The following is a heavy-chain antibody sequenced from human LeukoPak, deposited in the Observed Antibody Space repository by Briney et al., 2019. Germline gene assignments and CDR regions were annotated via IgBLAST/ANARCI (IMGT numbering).Heavy chain of an antibody. D-gene: IGHD5-12*01. CDR1: GYKFTDYW. J-gene: IGHJ4*02. V-gene: IGHV5-51*01. Sequence: PGESLKISCKGSGYKFTDYWIAWVRQMPGKGLEWMGLVYPSNSETRYSPSFEGQVTISADKSISTGYLQWSSLKASDTAIYFCARHRYSGSDTQGFDYWGQGTLVTVSS. CDR2: VYPSNSET. CDR3: ARHRYSGSDTQGFDY.